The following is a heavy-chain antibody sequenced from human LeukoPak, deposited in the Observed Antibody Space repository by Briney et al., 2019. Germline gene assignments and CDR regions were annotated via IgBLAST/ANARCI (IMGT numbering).Heavy chain of an antibody. CDR3: ARTRLTYSSGWYGIDY. D-gene: IGHD6-19*01. CDR1: GGSVSSGLNK. J-gene: IGHJ4*02. CDR2: ISYGGSA. V-gene: IGHV4-61*01. Sequence: SEILSLTCTVSGGSVSSGLNKWSWIRQPPGKGLEWIGDISYGGSATYNPSLRSRVTISVDTSTNQFSLTLSSVTAADTAVYYCARTRLTYSSGWYGIDYWGQGTLVTVSS.